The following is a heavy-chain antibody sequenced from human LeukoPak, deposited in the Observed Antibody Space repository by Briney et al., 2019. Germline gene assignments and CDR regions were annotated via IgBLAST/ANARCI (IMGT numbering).Heavy chain of an antibody. CDR1: GFTFSSYE. CDR2: TSSSGSTT. Sequence: GGSLRLSCAASGFTFSSYEMNWVRQAAGKGLEWVTYTSSSGSTTHYADSVKGRFTISRDNAKNSLYLQMNSLRAEDTAVYYCARVDCSSISCPLDYWGQGTLVTVSS. CDR3: ARVDCSSISCPLDY. J-gene: IGHJ4*02. V-gene: IGHV3-48*03. D-gene: IGHD2-2*01.